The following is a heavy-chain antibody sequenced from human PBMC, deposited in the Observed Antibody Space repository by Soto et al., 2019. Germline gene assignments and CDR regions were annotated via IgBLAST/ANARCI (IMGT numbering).Heavy chain of an antibody. V-gene: IGHV1-18*01. Sequence: ASVKVSCKASGYTFTSYDINWVRQATGQGLEWMGWISAYNGNTNYAQKLQGRVTMTTDTSTSTAYMELRSLRSDDTAVYYCAREQRVTIFGVAKSPDDAFDIWGQGTMVTVSS. J-gene: IGHJ3*02. CDR1: GYTFTSYD. CDR2: ISAYNGNT. D-gene: IGHD3-3*01. CDR3: AREQRVTIFGVAKSPDDAFDI.